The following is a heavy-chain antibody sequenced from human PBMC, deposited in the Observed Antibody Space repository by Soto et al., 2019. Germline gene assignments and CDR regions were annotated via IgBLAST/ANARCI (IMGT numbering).Heavy chain of an antibody. D-gene: IGHD1-1*01. CDR2: ISSSSSYI. Sequence: GGSLRLSCAASGFTFSSYSMNWVRQAPGKGLEWVSSISSSSSYIYYADSVKGRFTISRDNAKNSLYLQMNSLRAEDTAVYYCARDRRGTDYYYMDVWGKGTTVTVSS. CDR1: GFTFSSYS. J-gene: IGHJ6*03. CDR3: ARDRRGTDYYYMDV. V-gene: IGHV3-21*01.